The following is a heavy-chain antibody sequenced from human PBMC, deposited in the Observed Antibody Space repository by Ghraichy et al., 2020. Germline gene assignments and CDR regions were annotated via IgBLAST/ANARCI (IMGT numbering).Heavy chain of an antibody. CDR1: GFTVSSNY. CDR2: IYSGGST. J-gene: IGHJ6*02. Sequence: SCAASGFTVSSNYMSWVRQAPGKGLEWVSVIYSGGSTYYADSVKGRFTISRDNSKNTLYLQMNSLRAEDTAVYYCAREPLQYRYYYGMDVWGQGTTVTVSS. D-gene: IGHD4-11*01. CDR3: AREPLQYRYYYGMDV. V-gene: IGHV3-53*01.